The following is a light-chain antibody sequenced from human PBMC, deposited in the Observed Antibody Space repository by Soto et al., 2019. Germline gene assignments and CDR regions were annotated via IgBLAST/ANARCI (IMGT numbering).Light chain of an antibody. CDR2: GAS. V-gene: IGKV3-20*01. CDR1: QSIFSSY. CDR3: QQYSLSPLT. J-gene: IGKJ4*01. Sequence: EIVLTQSPGTLSLSPGESATLSCRASQSIFSSYLAWYQQKPGQAPRPLIYGASSRATGIPDRFSGDGSGTDFTLKISRLEPEDFAVYYCQQYSLSPLTFGGGTKVEIK.